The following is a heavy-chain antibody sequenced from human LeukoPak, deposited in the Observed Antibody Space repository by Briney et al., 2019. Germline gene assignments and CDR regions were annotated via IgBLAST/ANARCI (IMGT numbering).Heavy chain of an antibody. CDR1: GFTFNSYT. D-gene: IGHD6-13*01. CDR3: ARDQGSSFSLDY. J-gene: IGHJ4*02. Sequence: GGSLRLSCAASGFTFNSYTMNCVRQAPGKGLEWVSSISSSSSYIYYADSVKGRFTISRDNAKNSLYLQMNSLRAEDTAVYYCARDQGSSFSLDYWGQGTLVTVSS. CDR2: ISSSSSYI. V-gene: IGHV3-21*01.